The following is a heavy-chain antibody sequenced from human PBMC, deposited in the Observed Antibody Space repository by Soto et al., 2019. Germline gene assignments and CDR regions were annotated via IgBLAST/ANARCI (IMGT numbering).Heavy chain of an antibody. Sequence: EVQLVESGGDLVKPGGSLRLSCAASGFTFSSYSMNWVRQAPGQGLEWVSFISSSSTYIYYADSVKGRFTISRDNAKNSLDLKMNSLRAEDTAVYYCARGQGSSGSHLDYWGQGTLVTVSS. CDR3: ARGQGSSGSHLDY. J-gene: IGHJ4*02. D-gene: IGHD3-22*01. CDR2: ISSSSTYI. CDR1: GFTFSSYS. V-gene: IGHV3-21*01.